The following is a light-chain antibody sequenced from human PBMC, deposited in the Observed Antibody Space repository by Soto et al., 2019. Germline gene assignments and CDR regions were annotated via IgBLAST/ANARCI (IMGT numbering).Light chain of an antibody. V-gene: IGKV3-20*01. CDR1: QSLSSSY. J-gene: IGKJ2*01. Sequence: IVLTQSPGTLSLSPGERATLSCRASQSLSSSYLAWYQLKPAQAPRLLIYGAYNRATGLPDRFSGSGSGTDFTLTISRLEPEDFAVYFCLQYASPLYTFGQGTKLEIK. CDR2: GAY. CDR3: LQYASPLYT.